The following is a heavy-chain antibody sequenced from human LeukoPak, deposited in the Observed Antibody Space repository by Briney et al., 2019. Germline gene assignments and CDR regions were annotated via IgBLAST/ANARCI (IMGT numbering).Heavy chain of an antibody. CDR1: GGSISSGSYY. CDR3: ARLGIGVVPSAMLGDYYFDY. CDR2: IYYSGNT. D-gene: IGHD2-2*01. J-gene: IGHJ4*02. Sequence: SETLSLTCTVSGGSISSGSYYWGWIRQPPGKGLEWIGSIYYSGNTYYNPSLKSRVTISVDTSKNQFSLKLTSVTAADTAVYYCARLGIGVVPSAMLGDYYFDYWGQGTLVTVSS. V-gene: IGHV4-39*07.